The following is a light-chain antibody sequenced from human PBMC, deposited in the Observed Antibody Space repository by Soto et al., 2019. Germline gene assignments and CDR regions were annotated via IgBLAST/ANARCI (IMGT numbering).Light chain of an antibody. V-gene: IGKV3-20*01. Sequence: EIVLTQSPGTLSLSPGERATLSCRASQSVSSTYLAWYQQRPGQAPRLLIYGASGRATGIPDRFSGSGSGTDVPLTISRLEPEDFAVYYCQQYGSSPPLTFGQGTRLEIK. CDR1: QSVSSTY. J-gene: IGKJ5*01. CDR3: QQYGSSPPLT. CDR2: GAS.